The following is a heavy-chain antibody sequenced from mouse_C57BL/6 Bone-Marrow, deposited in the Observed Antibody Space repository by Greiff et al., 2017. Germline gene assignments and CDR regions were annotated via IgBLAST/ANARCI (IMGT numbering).Heavy chain of an antibody. Sequence: EVQLQQSGPGMVKPSPSLSLTCTVTGYSITSGYDWHWIRHFPGNKLKLMGYISYSGSTNYNPSLKSRISITHDTSKNHFFLQLNSVTTEDTATYYCARGRLGRYFDVWGTGTTVTVSS. D-gene: IGHD2-4*01. CDR3: ARGRLGRYFDV. CDR1: GYSITSGYD. CDR2: ISYSGST. J-gene: IGHJ1*03. V-gene: IGHV3-1*01.